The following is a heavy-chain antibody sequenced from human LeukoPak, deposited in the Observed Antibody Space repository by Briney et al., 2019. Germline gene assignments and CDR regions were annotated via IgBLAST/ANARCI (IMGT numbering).Heavy chain of an antibody. CDR3: ARHIAVRGVDY. V-gene: IGHV5-51*01. Sequence: GESLKISCRGSGYTFTSYWIAWVRQMPGKGLEWMGIIYPGDSDTRYSPSFQGHVTISADKSISTAYLQWSSLKVSDTAMYYCARHIAVRGVDYWGQGTLVTVSS. CDR1: GYTFTSYW. D-gene: IGHD6-6*01. J-gene: IGHJ4*01. CDR2: IYPGDSDT.